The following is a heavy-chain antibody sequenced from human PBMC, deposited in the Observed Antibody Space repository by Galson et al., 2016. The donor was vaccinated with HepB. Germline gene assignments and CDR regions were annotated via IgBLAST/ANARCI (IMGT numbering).Heavy chain of an antibody. J-gene: IGHJ4*02. Sequence: SLRLSCAGSGFSVTRSYMTWVRQAPGRGLEWVSVIYSGGKTLYTDSVKGRFTISRDNSKNTLYLQMNSLRAEDTAMYYCANSVGGWYYFNYWGQGTLVTVSS. CDR2: IYSGGKT. V-gene: IGHV3-53*01. CDR1: GFSVTRSY. D-gene: IGHD6-19*01. CDR3: ANSVGGWYYFNY.